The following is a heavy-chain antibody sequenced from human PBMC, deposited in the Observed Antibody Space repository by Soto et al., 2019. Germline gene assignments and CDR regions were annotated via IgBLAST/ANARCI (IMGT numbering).Heavy chain of an antibody. V-gene: IGHV3-66*01. J-gene: IGHJ4*02. CDR3: ATRVTAGN. CDR1: GFTVSSNY. D-gene: IGHD2-21*02. CDR2: IFSGGST. Sequence: EVQLVESGGGLVQPGGSLRLSCVASGFTVSSNYMSWVRQAPGKGLEWVSVIFSGGSTNYADSVKGRFTISRDNSKNTLYLQMNSLRAEDKAVYYCATRVTAGNWGQGTLVTVSS.